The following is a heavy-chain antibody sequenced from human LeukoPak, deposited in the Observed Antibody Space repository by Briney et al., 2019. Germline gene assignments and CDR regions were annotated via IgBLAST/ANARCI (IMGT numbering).Heavy chain of an antibody. CDR1: GFTFSSYW. CDR2: INSDGSST. J-gene: IGHJ3*02. CDR3: AREEDGDYSGGGNDAFDI. V-gene: IGHV3-74*01. Sequence: GGSLRLSCAASGFTFSSYWMHWVRQAPGEGLVWVSRINSDGSSTSYADSVKGRFTISRGNAKNTLYLQMNSLRAEDTAVYYCAREEDGDYSGGGNDAFDIWGQGTMVTVSS. D-gene: IGHD4-17*01.